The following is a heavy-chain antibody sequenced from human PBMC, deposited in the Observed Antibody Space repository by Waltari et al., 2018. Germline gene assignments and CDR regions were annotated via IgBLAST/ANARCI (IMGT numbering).Heavy chain of an antibody. CDR2: SSYFNGHT. J-gene: IGHJ4*02. D-gene: IGHD6-19*01. Sequence: VQLVQSGAEVKKPGATVQISCKASGYTFTDYYMHWVRQAPGQGLEWMGWSSYFNGHTNDAHRLQGRVSMTADTSTSTSYRELRSLISDDTAVYYCARVPHRSTGWLQAPYNFDFWGQGTLVTVSS. V-gene: IGHV1-18*04. CDR1: GYTFTDYY. CDR3: ARVPHRSTGWLQAPYNFDF.